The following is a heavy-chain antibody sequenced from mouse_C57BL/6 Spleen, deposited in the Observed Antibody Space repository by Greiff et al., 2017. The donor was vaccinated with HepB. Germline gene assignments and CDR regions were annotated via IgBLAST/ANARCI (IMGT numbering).Heavy chain of an antibody. V-gene: IGHV1-22*01. CDR1: GYTFTDYN. CDR3: ARGDRRGWYAMDY. Sequence: EVQLQQSGPELVKPGASVKMSCKASGYTFTDYNMHWVKQSHGKSLEWIGYINPNNGGTSYNQKFKGKATLTVNKSSSTAYMALRSLTSEDSAVYYCARGDRRGWYAMDYWGQGTSVTVSS. J-gene: IGHJ4*01. CDR2: INPNNGGT.